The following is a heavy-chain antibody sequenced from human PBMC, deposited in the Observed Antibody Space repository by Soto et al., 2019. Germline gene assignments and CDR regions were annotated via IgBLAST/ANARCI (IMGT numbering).Heavy chain of an antibody. Sequence: GGSLRLSCAASGFTFSSYAMSWVRQAPGKGLECVSAISGSGGSTYYADSVKGRITISRDNSKNTLYLQMNSLRAEDTAVYDCAKDWEEQQFDYYYGMDVWGQGTTVTVSS. J-gene: IGHJ6*02. D-gene: IGHD6-13*01. CDR1: GFTFSSYA. V-gene: IGHV3-23*01. CDR2: ISGSGGST. CDR3: AKDWEEQQFDYYYGMDV.